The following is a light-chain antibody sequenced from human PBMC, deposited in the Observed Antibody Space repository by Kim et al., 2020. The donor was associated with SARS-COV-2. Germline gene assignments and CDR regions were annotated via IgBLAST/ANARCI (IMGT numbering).Light chain of an antibody. Sequence: ASVGDRVTITCRASQDIRNDFGWYQQNPGRDPKRLIYGASSLQSGVPSRFSGSGSGTEFTLTISSGQPEDFATYFCLQHSTYPITFGQGTRLEIK. CDR1: QDIRND. V-gene: IGKV1-17*01. CDR3: LQHSTYPIT. CDR2: GAS. J-gene: IGKJ5*01.